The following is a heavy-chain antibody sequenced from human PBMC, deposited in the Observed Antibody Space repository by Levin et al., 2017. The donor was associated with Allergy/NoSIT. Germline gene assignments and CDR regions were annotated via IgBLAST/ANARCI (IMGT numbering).Heavy chain of an antibody. V-gene: IGHV3-30*18. Sequence: GGSLRLSCAASGFTFSSYGMHWVRQAPGKGLEWVAVISYDGSNKYYADSVKGRFTISRDNSKNTLYLQMNSLRAEDTAVYYCAKDPLDIPPYYFDYWGQGTLVTVSS. CDR1: GFTFSSYG. J-gene: IGHJ4*02. CDR3: AKDPLDIPPYYFDY. CDR2: ISYDGSNK. D-gene: IGHD2-21*01.